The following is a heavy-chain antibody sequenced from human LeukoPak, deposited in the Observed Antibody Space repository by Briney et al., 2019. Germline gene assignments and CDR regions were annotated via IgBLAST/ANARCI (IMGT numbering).Heavy chain of an antibody. D-gene: IGHD3-3*01. Sequence: GASVKFSCKASGYTFTSYGISWVRQAPGQGLEWMGWTSAYNGNTNYAQKLQGRVTMTTDTSTSTAYMELRSLRSDDKAVYYCARDRGVFGVVMKFDPWGQGTLVTVSS. J-gene: IGHJ5*02. CDR3: ARDRGVFGVVMKFDP. V-gene: IGHV1-18*01. CDR2: TSAYNGNT. CDR1: GYTFTSYG.